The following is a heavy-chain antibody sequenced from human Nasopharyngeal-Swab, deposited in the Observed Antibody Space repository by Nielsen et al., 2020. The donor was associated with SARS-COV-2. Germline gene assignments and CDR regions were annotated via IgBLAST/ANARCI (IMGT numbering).Heavy chain of an antibody. V-gene: IGHV3-7*01. CDR2: INEDGSEK. Sequence: GVLRLSCAGSGYIFGSFWMNWVRQTPGKGLEWVANINEDGSEKYYVDSVKGRFTVSRDNAKNSLFLQMDSLRVEDTAVYYCRVTGPFTGYFDYWGQGTLVTVSS. D-gene: IGHD2-21*02. CDR3: RVTGPFTGYFDY. J-gene: IGHJ4*02. CDR1: GYIFGSFW.